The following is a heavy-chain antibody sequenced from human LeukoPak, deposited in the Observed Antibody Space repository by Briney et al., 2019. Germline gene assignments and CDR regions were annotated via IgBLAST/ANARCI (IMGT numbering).Heavy chain of an antibody. CDR2: IYYSGST. CDR3: ARDRSGYSSGAFDI. CDR1: GGSINNYY. Sequence: PSETLSLTCSVSGGSINNYYWNWIRQPPGKGLEWIGYIYYSGSTNYNPSLKSRVTISVDTSKNQFSLKLSSVTAADTAVYYCARDRSGYSSGAFDIWGQGTMVTVSS. V-gene: IGHV4-59*01. D-gene: IGHD5-18*01. J-gene: IGHJ3*02.